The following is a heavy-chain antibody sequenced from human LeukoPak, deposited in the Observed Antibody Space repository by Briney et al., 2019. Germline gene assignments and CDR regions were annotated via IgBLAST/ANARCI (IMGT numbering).Heavy chain of an antibody. CDR1: GFTFDDYA. V-gene: IGHV3-9*03. CDR2: ISWNSGSI. CDR3: PQAFFSSTSCQGVY. J-gene: IGHJ4*02. Sequence: GGSLRLSCAASGFTFDDYAMHWVRQAPGKGLEWVSGISWNSGSIGYADSVKGRFTISRDNAKNSLYLQMNSLRAEDMALYYCPQAFFSSTSCQGVYWGQGTLVTVSS. D-gene: IGHD2-2*01.